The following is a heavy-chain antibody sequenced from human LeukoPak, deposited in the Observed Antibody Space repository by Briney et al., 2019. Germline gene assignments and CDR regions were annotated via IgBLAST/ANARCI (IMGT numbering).Heavy chain of an antibody. J-gene: IGHJ4*02. Sequence: PGGSLRLSCAVSGFTFSSYSMNWVRQAPGKGLEWVSFITSSSITIYYADSVKGRFTISRDNAKNSLYLQINSLRAEDTAVYYCARDGLNDPFDFWGQGTLVTVSS. CDR2: ITSSSITI. D-gene: IGHD3-16*01. CDR3: ARDGLNDPFDF. CDR1: GFTFSSYS. V-gene: IGHV3-48*01.